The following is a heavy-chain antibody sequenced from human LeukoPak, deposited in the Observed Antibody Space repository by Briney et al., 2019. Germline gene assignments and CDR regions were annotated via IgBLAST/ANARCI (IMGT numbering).Heavy chain of an antibody. CDR1: GSSISSGGYS. J-gene: IGHJ4*02. CDR3: ASTPVVYYYDSSGYFDY. D-gene: IGHD3-22*01. V-gene: IGHV4-31*11. Sequence: SETLSLTCAVSGSSISSGGYSWSWIRQPPGKGLEWIGYIYYSGSTNYNPSLKSRVTISVDTSKNQFSLKLSSVTAADTAVYYCASTPVVYYYDSSGYFDYWGQGTLVTVSS. CDR2: IYYSGST.